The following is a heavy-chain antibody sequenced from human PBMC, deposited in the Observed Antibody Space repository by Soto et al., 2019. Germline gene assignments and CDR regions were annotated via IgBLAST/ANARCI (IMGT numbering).Heavy chain of an antibody. V-gene: IGHV3-21*01. CDR3: ARGWRRARWMY. D-gene: IGHD2-15*01. CDR1: GFTFSTYN. J-gene: IGHJ4*02. CDR2: ISSTSVYM. Sequence: EVQLVESGGGLVKPGGSLRLSCAASGFTFSTYNMNWVRQAPGKGLEWVASISSTSVYMYYANSLKGRFTISRANAKSSLYLQVNSLTAEDTAVYYCARGWRRARWMYWGQGTLVTVSS.